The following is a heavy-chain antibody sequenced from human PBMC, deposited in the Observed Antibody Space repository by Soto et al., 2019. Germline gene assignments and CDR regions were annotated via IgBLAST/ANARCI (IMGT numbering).Heavy chain of an antibody. CDR1: GFTFTSSA. D-gene: IGHD2-2*02. CDR2: IVVGSGNT. J-gene: IGHJ6*02. Sequence: SVKVSCKASGFTFTSSAVQWVRQARGQRLEWIGWIVVGSGNTNYAQKFQERVTITRDMSTSTAYMELSSLRSEDTAVYYCAADSHCSSTSCYTKKLIYYYYGMDVWGQGTTVTVSS. CDR3: AADSHCSSTSCYTKKLIYYYYGMDV. V-gene: IGHV1-58*01.